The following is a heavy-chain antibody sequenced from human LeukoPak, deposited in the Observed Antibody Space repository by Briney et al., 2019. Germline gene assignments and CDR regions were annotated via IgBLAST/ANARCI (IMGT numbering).Heavy chain of an antibody. J-gene: IGHJ4*02. Sequence: GGSLRLSCAASGFTFSSYSMNWARQAPGKGLEWVSSISSSSSYIYYADSVKGRFTISRDNAKNSLYLQMNSLRAEDTAVYYCARARLMRAHAYYFDYWGQGTLVTVSS. CDR3: ARARLMRAHAYYFDY. CDR2: ISSSSSYI. D-gene: IGHD3-16*01. CDR1: GFTFSSYS. V-gene: IGHV3-21*01.